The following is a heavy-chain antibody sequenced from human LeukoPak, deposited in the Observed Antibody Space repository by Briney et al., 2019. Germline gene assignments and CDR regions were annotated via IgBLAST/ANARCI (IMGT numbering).Heavy chain of an antibody. CDR3: ARDEATDFWSGYGPNWFDP. D-gene: IGHD3-3*01. V-gene: IGHV3-7*03. Sequence: GGSLRLSCETSGFSFSTYWMSWVRQAPGKGLEWVANIRQDGSEKYYVDSVKGRFTISRDIAKQSVFLQMNSLRAEDTAVYYCARDEATDFWSGYGPNWFDPWGQGTLVTVSS. CDR1: GFSFSTYW. J-gene: IGHJ5*02. CDR2: IRQDGSEK.